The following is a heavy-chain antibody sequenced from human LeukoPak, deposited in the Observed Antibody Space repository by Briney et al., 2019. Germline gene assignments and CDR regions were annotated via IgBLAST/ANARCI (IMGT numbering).Heavy chain of an antibody. CDR3: AKDLNYYPSSSFDY. CDR2: ISGSGGST. CDR1: GFTFSSYA. Sequence: PGGSLRLSCAASGFTFSSYAMSWVRQAPGKGLEWVSAISGSGGSTYYAGSVKGRFTISRDNSKNTLYLQMNSLRAEDTAVYYCAKDLNYYPSSSFDYWGQGTLVTVSS. V-gene: IGHV3-23*01. D-gene: IGHD3-10*01. J-gene: IGHJ4*02.